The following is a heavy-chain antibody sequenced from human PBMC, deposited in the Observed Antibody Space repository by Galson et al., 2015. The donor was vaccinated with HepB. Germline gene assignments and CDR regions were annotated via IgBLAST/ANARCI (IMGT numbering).Heavy chain of an antibody. D-gene: IGHD3-10*01. CDR3: ARDRTVFRGVIMYGMDV. J-gene: IGHJ6*02. Sequence: SVKVSCKASGGTFSSYTISWVRQAPGQGLEWMGRIIPILGIANYAQKFQGRVTITADKSTSTAYMELSSLRSEDTAVYYCARDRTVFRGVIMYGMDVWGQGTTVTVSS. CDR1: GGTFSSYT. V-gene: IGHV1-69*04. CDR2: IIPILGIA.